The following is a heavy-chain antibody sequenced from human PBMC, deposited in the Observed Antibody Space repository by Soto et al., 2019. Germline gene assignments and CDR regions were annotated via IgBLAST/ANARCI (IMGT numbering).Heavy chain of an antibody. CDR1: GGTFSSYT. Sequence: SVKVSCKASGGTFSSYTISWVRQAPGQGLEWMGRIIPILGIANYAQKFQGRVTITADKSTSTAYMELSSLRSEDTAVYYCARQRYYYDSSRETEHYYYGMDVWGQGTTVTVSS. J-gene: IGHJ6*02. CDR3: ARQRYYYDSSRETEHYYYGMDV. D-gene: IGHD3-22*01. V-gene: IGHV1-69*02. CDR2: IIPILGIA.